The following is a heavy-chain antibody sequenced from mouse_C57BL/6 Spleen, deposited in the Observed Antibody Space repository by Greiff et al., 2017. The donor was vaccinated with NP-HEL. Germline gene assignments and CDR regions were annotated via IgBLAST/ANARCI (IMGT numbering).Heavy chain of an antibody. D-gene: IGHD1-1*01. CDR1: GYAFTNYL. J-gene: IGHJ1*03. CDR2: INPGSGGT. V-gene: IGHV1-54*01. CDR3: ASQEITTVERGYFDV. Sequence: QVQLQQSGAELVRPGPSVKVSCKASGYAFTNYLIEWVKQRPGQGLEWIGVINPGSGGTNYNEKFKGKATLTADKSSSTAYMQLSSLTSEDSAVYFCASQEITTVERGYFDVWGTGTTVTVSS.